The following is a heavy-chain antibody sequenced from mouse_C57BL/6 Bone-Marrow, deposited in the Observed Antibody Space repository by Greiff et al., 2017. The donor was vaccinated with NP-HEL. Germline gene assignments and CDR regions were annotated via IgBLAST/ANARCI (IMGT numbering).Heavy chain of an antibody. J-gene: IGHJ3*01. CDR3: ARGYGSSLAWFAY. CDR2: IYPGDGDT. D-gene: IGHD1-1*01. V-gene: IGHV1-82*01. Sequence: QVQLKESGPELVKPGASVKISCKASGYAFSSSWMNWVKQRPGKGLEWIGRIYPGDGDTNYNGKFKGKATLTADKSSSTAYMQLSSLTSEDSAVYFCARGYGSSLAWFAYWGQGTLVTVSA. CDR1: GYAFSSSW.